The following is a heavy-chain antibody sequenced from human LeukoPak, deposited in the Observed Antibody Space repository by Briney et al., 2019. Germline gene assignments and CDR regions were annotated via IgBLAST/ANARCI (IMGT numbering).Heavy chain of an antibody. V-gene: IGHV4-39*07. J-gene: IGHJ3*02. D-gene: IGHD6-13*01. Sequence: SETLSLTCTVSGGSISSSSYYWGWIRQPPGKGLEWIGSIYYSGSTYYNPSLKSRVTISVDTSKNQFSLKLSSVTAADTAVYYCARDRGSSRPAEAFDIWGQGTMVTVSS. CDR3: ARDRGSSRPAEAFDI. CDR2: IYYSGST. CDR1: GGSISSSSYY.